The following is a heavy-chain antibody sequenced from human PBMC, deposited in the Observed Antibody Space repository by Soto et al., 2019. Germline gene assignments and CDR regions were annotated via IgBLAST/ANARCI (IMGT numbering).Heavy chain of an antibody. CDR3: AKDLSIAVAGTLGY. V-gene: IGHV3-53*01. J-gene: IGHJ4*02. Sequence: GGSLRLSCAVSGFNVSNNYMSWVRQAPGKGLEWVSVIYRGVATYYADSVRGRFTISRDTSKNTVYLQMNSLRAEDTAVYYCAKDLSIAVAGTLGYWGQGTLVTVS. D-gene: IGHD6-19*01. CDR1: GFNVSNNY. CDR2: IYRGVAT.